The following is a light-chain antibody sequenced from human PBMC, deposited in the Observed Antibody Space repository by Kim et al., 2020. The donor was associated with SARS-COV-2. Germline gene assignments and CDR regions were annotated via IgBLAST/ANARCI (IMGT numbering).Light chain of an antibody. CDR3: QQYGSSPPWT. Sequence: PGESATLSCRASQSVSSSYLAWYQQKPGQAPRLLIYGASSRATGIPDRFSGSGSGTDFTLTISRLDPEDFAVYYCQQYGSSPPWTFGQGTKVDIK. CDR2: GAS. V-gene: IGKV3-20*01. J-gene: IGKJ1*01. CDR1: QSVSSSY.